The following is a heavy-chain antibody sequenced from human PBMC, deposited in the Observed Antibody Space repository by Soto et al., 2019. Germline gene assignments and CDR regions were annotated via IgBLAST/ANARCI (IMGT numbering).Heavy chain of an antibody. J-gene: IGHJ6*02. CDR3: VREDDGGDRDYYGLDV. D-gene: IGHD2-21*02. Sequence: SETLSLTCTVSGGSISVEHYHWTWIRQPPGKGLEWIGYIHYSGGVYYNPSLQSRLSMPVDTSKNLFSLKLASVTAADTAVYFCVREDDGGDRDYYGLDVWGQGTTVTVSS. CDR1: GGSISVEHYH. CDR2: IHYSGGV. V-gene: IGHV4-30-4*01.